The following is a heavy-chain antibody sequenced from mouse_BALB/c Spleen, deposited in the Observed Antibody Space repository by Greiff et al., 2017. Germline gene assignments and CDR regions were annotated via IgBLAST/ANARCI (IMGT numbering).Heavy chain of an antibody. CDR1: GYSITSGYY. J-gene: IGHJ3*01. CDR2: ISYDGSN. Sequence: EVKLQESGPGLVKPSQSLSLTCSVTGYSITSGYYWNWIRQFPGNKLEWMGYISYDGSNNYNPSLKNRISITRDTSKNQFFLKLNSVTTEDTATYYWARGGGLRLGAWFAYWGQGTLVTVSA. CDR3: ARGGGLRLGAWFAY. D-gene: IGHD2-4*01. V-gene: IGHV3-6*02.